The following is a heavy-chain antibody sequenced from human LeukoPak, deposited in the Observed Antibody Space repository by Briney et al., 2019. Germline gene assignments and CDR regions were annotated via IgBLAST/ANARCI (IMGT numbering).Heavy chain of an antibody. CDR2: IGGDGVSR. J-gene: IGHJ4*02. V-gene: IGHV3-23*01. Sequence: GGSLRLSCAASGFTFKTYAMMWVRQAPGKGLEWVSAIGGDGVSRDYSDSVKGRFTISRDNSKNTLYLRMNSLRVEDTALYFCAKRVGGTPDNWSLGTLVTVSS. CDR1: GFTFKTYA. CDR3: AKRVGGTPDN. D-gene: IGHD1-26*01.